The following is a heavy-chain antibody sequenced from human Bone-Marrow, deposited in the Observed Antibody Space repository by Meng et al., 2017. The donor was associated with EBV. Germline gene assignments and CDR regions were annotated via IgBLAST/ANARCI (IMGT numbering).Heavy chain of an antibody. CDR1: GGTFNSDP. CDR2: LIPMSGAP. CDR3: ASESGRGFTPDY. D-gene: IGHD3-10*01. V-gene: IGHV1-69*01. Sequence: QGRVLRCGADVKTPAPSVTVSCWTSGGTFNSDPVCSVRPAPGQGLELIGGLIPMSGAPHYAQKFQGRVTITADESTSTHYMDLSNLRSDDTAMYYCASESGRGFTPDYWGQGTLVTVSS. J-gene: IGHJ4*02.